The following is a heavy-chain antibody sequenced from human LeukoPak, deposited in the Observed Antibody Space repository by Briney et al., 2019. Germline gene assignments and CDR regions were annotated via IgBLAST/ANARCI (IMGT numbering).Heavy chain of an antibody. CDR1: GFTFSSYG. CDR2: IRYDGSNK. J-gene: IGHJ5*02. Sequence: PGGSLRLSCAASGFTFSSYGVHWVRQAPGKGLEWVAFIRYDGSNKYYADSVKGRFTISRDNSKNTLYLQMNSLRAEDTAVYYCAKVVSRNYHLMLDPWGQGTLVTVSS. D-gene: IGHD4-11*01. CDR3: AKVVSRNYHLMLDP. V-gene: IGHV3-30*02.